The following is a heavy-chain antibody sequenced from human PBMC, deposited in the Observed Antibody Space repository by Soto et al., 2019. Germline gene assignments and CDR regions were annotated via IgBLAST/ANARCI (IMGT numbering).Heavy chain of an antibody. Sequence: EVQLVESGGGLVQPGGSPKLSCSASGFIFSDSAIHWVRQAPGKGLEWVGRIKSKPNNYATAYAASVKGRFTISRDDSKDTAFLQMNSLKTEDTAVYYCTGQKMTTSASFDYWGQGTLVTVSS. CDR2: IKSKPNNYAT. V-gene: IGHV3-73*01. D-gene: IGHD4-4*01. J-gene: IGHJ4*02. CDR1: GFIFSDSA. CDR3: TGQKMTTSASFDY.